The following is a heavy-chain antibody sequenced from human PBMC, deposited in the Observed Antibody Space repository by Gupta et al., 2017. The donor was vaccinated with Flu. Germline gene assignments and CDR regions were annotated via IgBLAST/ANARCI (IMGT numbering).Heavy chain of an antibody. J-gene: IGHJ4*02. Sequence: TTYWICWVRQMPGKGLEWMGIIYPGDSNTRYSPSFQGQVTISADKSISTAYLQWSSLKASDTAMYFCARRDSGSYGGYFDSWGQGTLVTVSS. CDR3: ARRDSGSYGGYFDS. D-gene: IGHD1-26*01. CDR2: IYPGDSNT. V-gene: IGHV5-51*01. CDR1: TTYW.